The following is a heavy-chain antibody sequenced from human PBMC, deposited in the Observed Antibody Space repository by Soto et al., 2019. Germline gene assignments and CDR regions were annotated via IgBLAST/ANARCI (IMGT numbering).Heavy chain of an antibody. CDR1: GDSISSYY. CDR2: IYYSGST. D-gene: IGHD6-13*01. Sequence: QVQLQESGPGLVKPSETLSLTCTVSGDSISSYYWSWIRQPPGKGLEWIGYIYYSGSTNYNPSLKSRVTISVDTSKNQFSLNLSSVTAADTAVYYCARADFSSSWQKAEYFQLWGQGTLVTVSS. V-gene: IGHV4-59*01. CDR3: ARADFSSSWQKAEYFQL. J-gene: IGHJ1*01.